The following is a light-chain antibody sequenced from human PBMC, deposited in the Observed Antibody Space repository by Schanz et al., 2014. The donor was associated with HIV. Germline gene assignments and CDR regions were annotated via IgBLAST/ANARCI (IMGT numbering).Light chain of an antibody. CDR1: SSNIGAGYD. CDR3: SSYANTDTVL. CDR2: ANT. V-gene: IGLV1-40*01. Sequence: QSVLTQPPSVSGAPGQRVTISCTGSSSNIGAGYDVHWYQQLPGTAPKLLIYANTNRPSGVPVRFSGSKSGTSASLAITGLQSEDEADYYCSSYANTDTVLFGGGTKLTVL. J-gene: IGLJ2*01.